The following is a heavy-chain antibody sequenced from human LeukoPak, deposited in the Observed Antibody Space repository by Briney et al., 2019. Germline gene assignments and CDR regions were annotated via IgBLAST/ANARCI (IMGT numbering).Heavy chain of an antibody. V-gene: IGHV3-7*01. D-gene: IGHD6-13*01. Sequence: GGSLSLSCAASGFTFSNYWMSWVRQAQGKGLEWVANIKEDGSEKYYVDSVKGRFTISRDNARNSLYLQMNSLRAEDTAVYYCASGRQLGYWGQGTLVTVSS. CDR3: ASGRQLGY. CDR2: IKEDGSEK. CDR1: GFTFSNYW. J-gene: IGHJ4*02.